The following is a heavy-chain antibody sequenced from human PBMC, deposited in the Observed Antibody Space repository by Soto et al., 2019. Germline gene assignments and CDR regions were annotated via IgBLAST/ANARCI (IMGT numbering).Heavy chain of an antibody. Sequence: QVQLQQWGAGLLKPSETLSLTCAVYGGSFSGYYWRWIRQPPGKGLEWMGEINHSGSTNYNPSLKRRVTISLNRSINQSSLTLSSLTDADTAVYYCARVIVRAARYYYFYMDVWGKGTTVTVSS. CDR1: GGSFSGYY. V-gene: IGHV4-34*01. J-gene: IGHJ6*03. D-gene: IGHD2-2*01. CDR3: ARVIVRAARYYYFYMDV. CDR2: INHSGST.